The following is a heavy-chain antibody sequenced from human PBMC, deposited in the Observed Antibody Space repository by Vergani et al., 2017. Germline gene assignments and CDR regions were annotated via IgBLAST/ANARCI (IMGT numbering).Heavy chain of an antibody. J-gene: IGHJ4*02. CDR3: ARHLALLLWFGDLRGEFDY. CDR1: GYSFTSYW. Sequence: EVQLVQSGAEVKKPGESLKISCKGSGYSFTSYWIGWVRQMPGKGLEWMGIIYPGDSDTRYSPSFQGQVTISADKSISTAYLQWSSLKSSDTAMYYCARHLALLLWFGDLRGEFDYWGQGTLVTVSS. CDR2: IYPGDSDT. V-gene: IGHV5-51*01. D-gene: IGHD3-10*01.